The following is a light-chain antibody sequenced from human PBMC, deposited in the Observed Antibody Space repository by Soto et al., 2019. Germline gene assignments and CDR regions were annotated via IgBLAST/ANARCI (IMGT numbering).Light chain of an antibody. CDR2: AAS. Sequence: DIEMTQSPSSVSASVGDRVTLTCRASHDISTWLAWYQQKPGRAPALLISAASTLQSGVPSRFSGSGSGTEFTLTISILQPDDFAAYYCQQGDSFPFTCGGGTKVDIK. CDR3: QQGDSFPFT. J-gene: IGKJ4*01. V-gene: IGKV1-12*01. CDR1: HDISTW.